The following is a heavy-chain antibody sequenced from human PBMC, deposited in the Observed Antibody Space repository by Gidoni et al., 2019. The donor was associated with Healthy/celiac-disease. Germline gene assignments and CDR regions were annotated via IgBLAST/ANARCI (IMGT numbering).Heavy chain of an antibody. D-gene: IGHD1-1*01. CDR2: INSDGSST. J-gene: IGHJ6*02. CDR3: AREEPRRYGMDV. V-gene: IGHV3-74*01. CDR1: GFTFSSYW. Sequence: GGLVQPGGSLRLSCAASGFTFSSYWMHWVRQAPGKGLVWVSRINSDGSSTSYADSVKGRFTISRDNAKNTLYLQMNSLRAEDTAVYYCAREEPRRYGMDVWGQGTTVTVSS.